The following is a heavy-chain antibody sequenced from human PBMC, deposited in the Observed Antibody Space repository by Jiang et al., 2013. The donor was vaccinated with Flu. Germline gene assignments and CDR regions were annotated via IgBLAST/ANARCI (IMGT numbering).Heavy chain of an antibody. D-gene: IGHD4-23*01. V-gene: IGHV5-51*01. Sequence: GAEVKKPGESLKISCKGSGYSFSSHWIGWVRQMPGKGLEWVGIMYPDDSDARYSPSLQGQVSFSADKSTGTAYLHWRSLRASDTATYYCARHFYGGKSLYWYFDFWGPGTLVTVSS. CDR2: MYPDDSDA. J-gene: IGHJ2*01. CDR3: ARHFYGGKSLYWYFDF. CDR1: GYSFSSHW.